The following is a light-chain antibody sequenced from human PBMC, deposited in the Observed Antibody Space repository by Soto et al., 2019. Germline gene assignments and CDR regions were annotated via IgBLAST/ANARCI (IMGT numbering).Light chain of an antibody. J-gene: IGKJ1*01. CDR1: QNVGGD. V-gene: IGKV3-15*01. Sequence: EGVTTQSPATLSVSPGERATLSCRASQNVGGDLAGYQQKPGQAPRLLIYRTSTRANGTPVRFSGSGSGTEFTLTISSLQSEDFAVYYCQEYNGRSSFGQGTKV. CDR3: QEYNGRSS. CDR2: RTS.